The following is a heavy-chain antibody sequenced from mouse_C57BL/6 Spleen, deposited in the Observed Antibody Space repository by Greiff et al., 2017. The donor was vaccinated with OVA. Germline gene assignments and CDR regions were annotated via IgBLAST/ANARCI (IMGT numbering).Heavy chain of an antibody. V-gene: IGHV5-15*04. J-gene: IGHJ1*03. CDR1: GFTFSDYG. CDR2: ISNLAYSI. D-gene: IGHD1-1*01. CDR3: ARRYGSSHWYFDV. Sequence: DVKLVESGGGLVQPGGSLKLSCAASGFTFSDYGMAWVRQAPRKGPEWVAFISNLAYSIYYADTVTGRFTISRENAKNTLYLEMSSLRSEDTAMYYCARRYGSSHWYFDVWGTGTTVTVSS.